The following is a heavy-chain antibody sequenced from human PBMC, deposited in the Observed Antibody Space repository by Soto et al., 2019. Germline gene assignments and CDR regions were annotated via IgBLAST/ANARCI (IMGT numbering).Heavy chain of an antibody. Sequence: PSETLSLTCTVSGGSISSGGYYWSWIRQHPGKGLEWIGYIYYSGSTYYNPSLKSRVTISIDTSKNQFSLKLSSVTAADTAVYYCARSQYSNFYYFDYWGQGTLVTVS. CDR3: ARSQYSNFYYFDY. CDR2: IYYSGST. D-gene: IGHD6-6*01. J-gene: IGHJ4*02. CDR1: GGSISSGGYY. V-gene: IGHV4-31*03.